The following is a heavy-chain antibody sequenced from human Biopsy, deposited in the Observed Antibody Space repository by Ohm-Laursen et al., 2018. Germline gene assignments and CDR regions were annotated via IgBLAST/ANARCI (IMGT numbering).Heavy chain of an antibody. V-gene: IGHV1-69*06. CDR1: GGTFTNHA. J-gene: IGHJ2*01. CDR3: ARFPLGAYDDSGSYRAVEHWYFDL. CDR2: SIPLFNTA. D-gene: IGHD3-22*01. Sequence: GASVKVSCKASGGTFTNHAVGWVRQAPGQGLEWVGSSIPLFNTANYADKFQGRVTLTADKSTITAYMGLSSLRSEDTAIYYCARFPLGAYDDSGSYRAVEHWYFDLWGRGTLVTVSS.